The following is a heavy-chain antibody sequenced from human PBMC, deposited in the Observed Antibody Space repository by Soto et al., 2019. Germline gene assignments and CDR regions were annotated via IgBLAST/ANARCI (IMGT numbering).Heavy chain of an antibody. V-gene: IGHV3-23*01. Sequence: PGGSLRLSCAASGFTFSSYAMSWVRQAPGKGLEWVSAISGDGSSTYFADSGKGRFTISRDNSKNTLYLQMNSLRAEDTAVYYCAKDWEFDWPNYHFDYWGQGTLVTVS. CDR2: ISGDGSST. J-gene: IGHJ4*02. CDR1: GFTFSSYA. D-gene: IGHD3-9*01. CDR3: AKDWEFDWPNYHFDY.